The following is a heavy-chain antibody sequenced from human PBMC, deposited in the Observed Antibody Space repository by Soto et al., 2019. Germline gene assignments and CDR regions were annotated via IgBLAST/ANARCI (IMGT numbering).Heavy chain of an antibody. CDR2: INPNSGGT. CDR3: ARGSDFGFYFDY. V-gene: IGHV1-2*02. D-gene: IGHD4-17*01. Sequence: ASVKVSGKASGYTFTVYYMHCVLQAPGQWLEWMGWINPNSGGTSYAQKFQGRVTMTRDTSISTAYMDLSRLRSDDTAVYYCARGSDFGFYFDYWGQGTLVTVSS. J-gene: IGHJ4*02. CDR1: GYTFTVYY.